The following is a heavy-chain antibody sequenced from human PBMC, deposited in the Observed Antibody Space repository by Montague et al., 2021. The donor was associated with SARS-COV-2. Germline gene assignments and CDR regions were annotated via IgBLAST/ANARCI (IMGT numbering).Heavy chain of an antibody. CDR3: ARHRDNLGSVNWFDP. V-gene: IGHV4-39*01. D-gene: IGHD3-16*01. J-gene: IGHJ5*02. CDR2: NYYSGTT. CDR1: AGSIRSTYCF. Sequence: SETLSLTCTVSAGSIRSTYCFWGWIRQPPGKGLEWIGRNYYSGTTYHNPSLKSRVTISVDTSKNQFSLKLSSVTAADTAVYFCARHRDNLGSVNWFDPWGQGTLVTVSS.